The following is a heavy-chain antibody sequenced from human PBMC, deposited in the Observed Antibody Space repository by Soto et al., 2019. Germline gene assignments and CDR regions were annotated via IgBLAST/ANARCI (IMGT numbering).Heavy chain of an antibody. CDR2: INHSGST. V-gene: IGHV4-34*01. Sequence: SETLSLTCTVYGGSFSGYYWSWIRQPPGKGLEWIGEINHSGSTNYNPSLKSRVTISVDTSKNQFSLKLASVTAADTAVYFCARSQRGRTAFTFDYWGQGALVTVSS. D-gene: IGHD3-16*01. CDR1: GGSFSGYY. J-gene: IGHJ4*02. CDR3: ARSQRGRTAFTFDY.